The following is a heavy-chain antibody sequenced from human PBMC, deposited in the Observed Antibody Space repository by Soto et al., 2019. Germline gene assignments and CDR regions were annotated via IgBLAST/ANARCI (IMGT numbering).Heavy chain of an antibody. CDR3: ARRSVGSTFFGMDV. V-gene: IGHV1-18*01. Sequence: QVQLVQSGAEVKKPGASVKVSCKASGYTFTSYGISWVRQAPGQGLEWMGWISAYNGNTNHAQKLQGRVTMTTDTPTGKGYMGVGRLGSDGTGVVFCARRSVGSTFFGMDVWGQGTTVTVSS. D-gene: IGHD2-15*01. CDR1: GYTFTSYG. CDR2: ISAYNGNT. J-gene: IGHJ6*02.